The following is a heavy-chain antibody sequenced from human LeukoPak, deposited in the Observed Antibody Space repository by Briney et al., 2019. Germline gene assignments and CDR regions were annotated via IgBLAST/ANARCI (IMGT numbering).Heavy chain of an antibody. V-gene: IGHV4-4*07. CDR1: GGSISSYY. D-gene: IGHD6-13*01. CDR2: IYTSGST. Sequence: SETLSLTCTGSGGSISSYYWSWIRQAAGKGLEWIGRIYTSGSTNYNPSLKSRVTMSVDTSKNQFSLKLSSVTAADTAVYYCARDIISSWYGGSYNWFDPWGQGTLVTVSS. CDR3: ARDIISSWYGGSYNWFDP. J-gene: IGHJ5*02.